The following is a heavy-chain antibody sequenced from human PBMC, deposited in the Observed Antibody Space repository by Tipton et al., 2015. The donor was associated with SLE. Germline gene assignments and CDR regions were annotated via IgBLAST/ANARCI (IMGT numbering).Heavy chain of an antibody. CDR1: GGSISIASIY. CDR3: ATDSCTWLRFDY. V-gene: IGHV4-61*02. CDR2: IYTSGST. J-gene: IGHJ4*02. D-gene: IGHD5-12*01. Sequence: TLSLTCTVSGGSISIASIYLSCIRTPAGKGLEWIVRIYTSGSTNYNPSLQSRVTISRATSKNQFSLTLSSMTAAGTAFYYCATDSCTWLRFDYWVQGTLVSVSS.